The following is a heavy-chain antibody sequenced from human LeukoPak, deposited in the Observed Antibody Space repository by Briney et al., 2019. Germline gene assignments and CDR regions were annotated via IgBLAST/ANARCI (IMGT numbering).Heavy chain of an antibody. CDR2: ISYSGST. Sequence: SQTLSLTCTVSGGSISSDGFYWSWVRQHPGKGLEWIGYISYSGSTYYNPSLKSRVSVSLDTSKSQFSLKLTSVTAADTAVYFCARGPSYCDFWGQGTLVTVSS. CDR3: ARGPSYCDF. CDR1: GGSISSDGFY. V-gene: IGHV4-31*03. J-gene: IGHJ4*02.